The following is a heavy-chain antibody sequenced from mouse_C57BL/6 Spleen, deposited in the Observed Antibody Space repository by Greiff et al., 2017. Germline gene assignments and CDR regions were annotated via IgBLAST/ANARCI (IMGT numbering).Heavy chain of an antibody. CDR1: GYTFTSYW. D-gene: IGHD1-1*01. Sequence: VQLQQPGAELVKPGASVKLSCKASGYTFTSYWMHWVKQRPGQGLEWIGMIHPNSGSTNYNEKFKSKATLTVDKSSSAAYMQLSNLTSEDSAVYYSARGFSAVVATDWYIDVWGTGTSVTVSS. CDR2: IHPNSGST. V-gene: IGHV1-64*01. CDR3: ARGFSAVVATDWYIDV. J-gene: IGHJ1*03.